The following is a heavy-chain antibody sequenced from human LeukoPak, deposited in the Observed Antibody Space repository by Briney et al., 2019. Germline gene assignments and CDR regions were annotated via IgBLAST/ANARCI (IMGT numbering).Heavy chain of an antibody. D-gene: IGHD5-18*01. V-gene: IGHV1-46*01. CDR3: ARSGRGGYSYGSFDY. CDR1: GYTFTSYY. Sequence: ASVKVSCKASGYTFTSYYMHWVRQAPGQGLEWMGIINPSGGSTSYAQKFQGRVTMTRDTSTSTVYMELSSLRSEDTAVYYCARSGRGGYSYGSFDYWGQGTLVTVSS. J-gene: IGHJ4*02. CDR2: INPSGGST.